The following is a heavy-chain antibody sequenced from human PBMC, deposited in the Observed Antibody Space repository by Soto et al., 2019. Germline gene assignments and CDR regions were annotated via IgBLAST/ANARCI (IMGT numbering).Heavy chain of an antibody. Sequence: SETLSLTCSVSGGSMNTYYWSWIRQPPGEGPEWIGYIYSSGSTNYKLSLKSRVVFSVDTSKNQFSLKLSSVTAADTAVYYCARGSGNPFDYWGQGTLVTVSS. D-gene: IGHD2-15*01. CDR3: ARGSGNPFDY. V-gene: IGHV4-59*01. CDR1: GGSMNTYY. J-gene: IGHJ4*02. CDR2: IYSSGST.